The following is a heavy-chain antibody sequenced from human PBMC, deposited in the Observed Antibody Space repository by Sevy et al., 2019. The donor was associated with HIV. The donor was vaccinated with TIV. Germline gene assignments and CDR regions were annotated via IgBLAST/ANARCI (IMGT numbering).Heavy chain of an antibody. J-gene: IGHJ4*02. CDR3: ARVAAY. CDR2: IYHSGST. D-gene: IGHD6-25*01. CDR1: GYSISSGYQ. Sequence: SETLSLTCAVSGYSISSGYQWGWIRQPPGKGLEWIGTIYHSGSTYYNASLKSRVTISVDTSKNQFSLKLNSMTAADTAVYFCARVAAYWGQGILVTVSS. V-gene: IGHV4-38-2*01.